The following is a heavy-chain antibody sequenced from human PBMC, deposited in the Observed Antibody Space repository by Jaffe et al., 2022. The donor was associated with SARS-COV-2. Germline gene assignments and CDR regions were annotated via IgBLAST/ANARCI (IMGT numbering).Heavy chain of an antibody. V-gene: IGHV3-30*04. CDR2: ISYDGSNK. D-gene: IGHD6-13*01. J-gene: IGHJ4*02. CDR1: GFTFSSYA. Sequence: QVQLVESGGGVVQPGRSLRLSCAASGFTFSSYAMHWVRQAPGKGLEWVAVISYDGSNKYYADSVKGRFTISRDNSKNTLYLQMNSLRAEDTAVYYCARGLWRAAAGSLWYWGQGTLVTVSS. CDR3: ARGLWRAAAGSLWY.